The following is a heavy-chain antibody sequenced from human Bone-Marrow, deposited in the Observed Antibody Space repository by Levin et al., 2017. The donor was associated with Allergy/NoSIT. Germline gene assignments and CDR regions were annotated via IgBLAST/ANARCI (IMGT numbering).Heavy chain of an antibody. CDR3: AKETIILIRGAVPFDF. V-gene: IGHV3-30*18. J-gene: IGHJ4*02. CDR1: GFTFRSYG. D-gene: IGHD3-10*01. Sequence: GGSLRLSCAVSGFTFRSYGMHWVRQSPGKGLEWVAVISHDGDNKYYADSVRGRFTISRDNSKSTLYLQMDSLRAEDTAVYYCAKETIILIRGAVPFDFWGQGTLVTVSS. CDR2: ISHDGDNK.